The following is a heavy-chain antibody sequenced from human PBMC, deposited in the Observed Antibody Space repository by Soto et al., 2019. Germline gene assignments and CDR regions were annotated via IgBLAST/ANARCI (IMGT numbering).Heavy chain of an antibody. Sequence: SVKVSFTASGGTFSSYAISWVRQAPGQGLEWMGGIIPIFGTANYAQKFQGRVTITADESTSTAYMELSSLRSEDTAVYYCARVGDSSGYYYYYYGMDVWGQGTTVTVSS. J-gene: IGHJ6*02. D-gene: IGHD3-22*01. CDR1: GGTFSSYA. V-gene: IGHV1-69*13. CDR2: IIPIFGTA. CDR3: ARVGDSSGYYYYYYGMDV.